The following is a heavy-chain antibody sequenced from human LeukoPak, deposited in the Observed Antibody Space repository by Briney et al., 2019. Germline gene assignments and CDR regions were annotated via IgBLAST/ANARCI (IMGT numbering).Heavy chain of an antibody. Sequence: GGSLRLSCAASGFTFSDYYMSWIRQAPGKGLEWVSYISSSGSTIYYADSVKGRFTISGDNAKNSLYLQMNSLRAEDTAVYYCARDLGDRSRYNWFDPWGQGTLVTVSS. V-gene: IGHV3-11*01. CDR1: GFTFSDYY. J-gene: IGHJ5*02. CDR3: ARDLGDRSRYNWFDP. CDR2: ISSSGSTI. D-gene: IGHD3-16*01.